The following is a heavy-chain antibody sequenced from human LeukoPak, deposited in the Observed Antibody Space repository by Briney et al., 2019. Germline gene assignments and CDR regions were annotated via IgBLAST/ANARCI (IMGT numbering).Heavy chain of an antibody. J-gene: IGHJ5*02. D-gene: IGHD3-9*01. CDR1: ARSISSSYW. V-gene: IGHV4-4*02. Sequence: PADSQSLTCALSARSISSSYWWSWVRQRPGKGLDWIWEIYHSGSTNYNSCVETRVPLSVEKPNNPFSLKLSSVTDADTAVYYCAREGASLTYDTLNWFDPWGQGTLVSVCS. CDR2: IYHSGST. CDR3: AREGASLTYDTLNWFDP.